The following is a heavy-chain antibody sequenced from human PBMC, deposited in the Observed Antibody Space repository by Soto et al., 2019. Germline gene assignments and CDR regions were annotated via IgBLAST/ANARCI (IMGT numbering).Heavy chain of an antibody. J-gene: IGHJ4*02. CDR3: AHRVLRAVFGLVTTTAIYFDF. D-gene: IGHD3-3*01. CDR2: MCWDDEK. CDR1: GFSLTTSGVG. V-gene: IGHV2-5*02. Sequence: QITLNESGPTVVKPTETLTLTCTFSGFSLTTSGVGVGWVRQSPGKAPEWLAFMCWDDEKRYSTSLKSRLTITKDTSKNQVVLTMANVDPADTATYYCAHRVLRAVFGLVTTTAIYFDFWGPGTPVVVSS.